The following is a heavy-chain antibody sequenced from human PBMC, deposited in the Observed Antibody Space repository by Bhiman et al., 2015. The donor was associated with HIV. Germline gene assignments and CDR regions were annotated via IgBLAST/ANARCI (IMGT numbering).Heavy chain of an antibody. CDR1: GFTFSSYE. V-gene: IGHV3-48*03. CDR3: AKDLALGSSSGNYFDY. CDR2: ISSGGSTI. Sequence: EVQLVESGGGLVQPGGSLRLSCAASGFTFSSYEMNWVRQAPGKGLEWVSYISSGGSTIYYADSVKGRFTISRDNAKNSLYLQMNSLRAEDTAVYYCAKDLALGSSSGNYFDYWGQGTLVTVSS. D-gene: IGHD6-6*01. J-gene: IGHJ4*02.